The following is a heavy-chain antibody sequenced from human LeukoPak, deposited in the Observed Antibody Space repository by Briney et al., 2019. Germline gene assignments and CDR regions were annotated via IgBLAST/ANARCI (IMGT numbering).Heavy chain of an antibody. CDR3: ARGGGYCSGGSCHYYYYYMDV. V-gene: IGHV1-69*13. Sequence: ASVKVSCKASGYTFTSYGISWVRQAPGQGLGWMGGIIPIFGTASYAQKFQGRVTITADESTSTAYMELSSLRFEDTAVYYCARGGGYCSGGSCHYYYYYMDVWGKGTTVTISS. CDR2: IIPIFGTA. D-gene: IGHD2-15*01. CDR1: GYTFTSYG. J-gene: IGHJ6*03.